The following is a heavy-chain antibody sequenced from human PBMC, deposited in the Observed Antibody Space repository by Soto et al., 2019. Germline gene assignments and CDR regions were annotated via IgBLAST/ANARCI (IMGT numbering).Heavy chain of an antibody. V-gene: IGHV3-23*01. D-gene: IGHD1-26*01. Sequence: GSLRLSCAASGFTFSDYAMSWVRQAPGKGLEWVSTIRGTDGTTYYADSVKGRFTISRDNSKITLYLQMNSLRAEDAAIYYCARKGGSFYGPFDYWGQGTLVTVSS. CDR1: GFTFSDYA. CDR3: ARKGGSFYGPFDY. J-gene: IGHJ4*02. CDR2: IRGTDGTT.